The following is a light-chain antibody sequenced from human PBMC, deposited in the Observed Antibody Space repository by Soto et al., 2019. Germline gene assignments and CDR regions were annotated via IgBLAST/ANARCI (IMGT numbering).Light chain of an antibody. J-gene: IGKJ1*01. CDR3: HQRSKWPQT. CDR1: QSVTTH. CDR2: DAS. V-gene: IGKV3-11*01. Sequence: DIVLTQYPATLSLSPGERATLSCRASQSVTTHLAWYQHILGQAPSLLIYDASTRATGIPPRFSGSGSGTDFTLTISSLEPEDSAVYYCHQRSKWPQTFGQGTTVEIK.